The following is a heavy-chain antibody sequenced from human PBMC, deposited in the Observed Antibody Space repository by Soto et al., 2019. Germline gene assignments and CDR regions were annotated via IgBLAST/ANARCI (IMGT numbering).Heavy chain of an antibody. J-gene: IGHJ5*02. D-gene: IGHD6-19*01. CDR3: ARDGYSSGWYQGWFDP. CDR1: GGSISSYY. V-gene: IGHV4-59*01. CDR2: IYYSGST. Sequence: SETLSLTCTVSGGSISSYYWSWIRQPPGKGLEWIGYIYYSGSTNYNPSLKSRVTISVDTSKNQFSLKLSSVTAADTAVYYCARDGYSSGWYQGWFDPWGQGTLVTVSS.